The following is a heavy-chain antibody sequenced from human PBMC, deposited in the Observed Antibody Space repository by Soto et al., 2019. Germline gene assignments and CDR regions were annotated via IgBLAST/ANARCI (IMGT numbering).Heavy chain of an antibody. CDR3: TKDSHWGIISPTHDN. D-gene: IGHD3-16*01. CDR1: GFTFRRSP. Sequence: GGSLRLSCAVSGFTFRRSPMSWVRRAPGKGLEWVSGINGGDDSEHYVDSVRGRFTIIRDNSKNFLLLQMNSLRVEDTAIYYYTKDSHWGIISPTHDNWGQGTQVTVSS. V-gene: IGHV3-23*01. CDR2: INGGDDSE. J-gene: IGHJ4*02.